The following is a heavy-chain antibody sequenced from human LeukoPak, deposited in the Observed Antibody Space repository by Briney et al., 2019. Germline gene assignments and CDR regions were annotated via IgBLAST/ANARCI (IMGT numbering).Heavy chain of an antibody. D-gene: IGHD3-3*01. CDR3: ATAPYDFWSGYYTRY. CDR1: GYTLTALS. V-gene: IGHV1-24*01. CDR2: FDPEDGEG. J-gene: IGHJ4*02. Sequence: ASVKVSCKVSGYTLTALSMLWGRRALGEGREGLRGFDPEDGEGVYAQKFQCRVTMIEDTSTNTAYMELRSLRSEDTAVYYCATAPYDFWSGYYTRYWGQGTLVTVSS.